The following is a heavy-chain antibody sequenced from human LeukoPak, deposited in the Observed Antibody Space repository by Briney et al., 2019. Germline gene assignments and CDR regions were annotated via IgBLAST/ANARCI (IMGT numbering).Heavy chain of an antibody. CDR3: ASYSSSWISDY. D-gene: IGHD6-13*01. Sequence: GASVKVSCKASASTFTVYYMHWVRQAPGQGLEWMGWINPNSGGTNYAQKFQGRVTMTRDTSISTTYMELSRLRSDDTAVYYCASYSSSWISDYWGQGTLVTVSS. CDR1: ASTFTVYY. J-gene: IGHJ4*02. CDR2: INPNSGGT. V-gene: IGHV1-2*02.